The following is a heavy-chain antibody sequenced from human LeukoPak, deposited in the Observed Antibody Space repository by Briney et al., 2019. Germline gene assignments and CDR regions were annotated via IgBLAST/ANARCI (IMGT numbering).Heavy chain of an antibody. Sequence: GGSLRLSCAASGFTFSNYGIHWVRQAPGKGLEWVALIWYDGSNKYYGDSVKGRFTISRDNSKNTLYLQMNSLRAEDTAVYYCAKMKNGIVVVTAIDYWGQGTLVTVSS. CDR3: AKMKNGIVVVTAIDY. CDR1: GFTFSNYG. D-gene: IGHD2-21*02. J-gene: IGHJ4*02. CDR2: IWYDGSNK. V-gene: IGHV3-30*02.